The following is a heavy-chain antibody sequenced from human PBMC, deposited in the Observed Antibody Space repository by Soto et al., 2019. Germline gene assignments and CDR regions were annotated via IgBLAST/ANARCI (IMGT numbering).Heavy chain of an antibody. V-gene: IGHV1-3*04. J-gene: IGHJ4*02. D-gene: IGHD2-8*01. Sequence: GASVKVSCKASGYTFTGYTIHWVRQAPGQRLEWMGWINTGNGNTKYSQKFQGRVTVTRDTSASTAYMELSSLRSEDTAVYYCARDGCTNGVCYFFDSWGQGTLVTVSS. CDR2: INTGNGNT. CDR1: GYTFTGYT. CDR3: ARDGCTNGVCYFFDS.